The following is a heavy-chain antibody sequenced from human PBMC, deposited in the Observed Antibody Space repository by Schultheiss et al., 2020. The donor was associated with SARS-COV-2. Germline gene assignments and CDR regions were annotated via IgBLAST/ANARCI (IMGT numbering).Heavy chain of an antibody. V-gene: IGHV4-31*03. CDR3: ARDSRRWRFFDL. CDR2: IYYTGST. J-gene: IGHJ2*01. D-gene: IGHD3-3*01. Sequence: SQTLSLTCTVSGGSISSGGHYWSWIRQLPGKGLEWIGYIYYTGSTYYNPSLKSRVTISVDTSENQFSLKLSSVTAADTAVYYCARDSRRWRFFDLWGRGTLVTVSS. CDR1: GGSISSGGHY.